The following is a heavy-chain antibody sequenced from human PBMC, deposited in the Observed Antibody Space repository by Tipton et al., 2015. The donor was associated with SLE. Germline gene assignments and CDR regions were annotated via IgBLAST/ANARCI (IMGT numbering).Heavy chain of an antibody. V-gene: IGHV4-61*01. Sequence: TLSLTCTVSGVSISSASFYWSWIRQPPGKGLEWIGYIYYSGRNNYNPSLKTRVTTSVDTSKSQFSLKLTSATAADTAVYYCARTTEYFDPWGQGTLVTVSS. J-gene: IGHJ5*02. CDR2: IYYSGRN. D-gene: IGHD1-1*01. CDR3: ARTTEYFDP. CDR1: GVSISSASFY.